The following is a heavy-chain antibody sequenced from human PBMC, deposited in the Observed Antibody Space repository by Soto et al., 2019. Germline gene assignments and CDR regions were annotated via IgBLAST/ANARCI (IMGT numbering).Heavy chain of an antibody. V-gene: IGHV1-69*12. CDR2: IIPIFGTA. CDR1: GGTFSSYA. J-gene: IGHJ5*02. D-gene: IGHD2-2*01. CDR3: ARGPLNCISTSCWNWFDP. Sequence: QVQLVQSGAEVKKPGSSVKVSCKASGGTFSSYAFSWVRQAPGQGLEWMGGIIPIFGTANYAQKFQGRVTITADESTSTAYMELSSLRSEDTAVYYCARGPLNCISTSCWNWFDPWGQGTLVTVSS.